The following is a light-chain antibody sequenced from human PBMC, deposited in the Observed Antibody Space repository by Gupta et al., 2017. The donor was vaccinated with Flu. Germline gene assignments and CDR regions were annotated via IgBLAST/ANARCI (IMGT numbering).Light chain of an antibody. CDR3: MQGSRWPWA. Sequence: DVVMTQSPLSLPVTLGQPASISCRSSQSLVYSDGNIYLHWPQQRPGQSPRRLIYQVSHRESGVPDRFSGSGSGTDFTLKISRVEAEDVGVYYCMQGSRWPWAFGQGTKVEIK. CDR2: QVS. V-gene: IGKV2-30*01. J-gene: IGKJ1*01. CDR1: QSLVYSDGNIY.